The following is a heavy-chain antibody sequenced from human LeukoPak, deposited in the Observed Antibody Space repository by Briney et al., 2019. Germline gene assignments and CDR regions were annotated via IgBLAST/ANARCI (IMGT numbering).Heavy chain of an antibody. V-gene: IGHV3-53*01. D-gene: IGHD3-10*01. Sequence: GGSLRLSRAASGFTVSSNYMSWVRQAPGKGLEWVSVIYSGGSTYYADSVKGRFTISRDNSKNTLYLQMNSLRAEDTAVYYCASGSGSYRTPSYYMDVWGTGTTVTVSS. J-gene: IGHJ6*03. CDR1: GFTVSSNY. CDR3: ASGSGSYRTPSYYMDV. CDR2: IYSGGST.